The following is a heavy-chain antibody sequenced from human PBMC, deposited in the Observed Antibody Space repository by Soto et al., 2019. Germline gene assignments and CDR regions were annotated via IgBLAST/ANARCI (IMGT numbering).Heavy chain of an antibody. D-gene: IGHD3-3*01. V-gene: IGHV3-33*01. CDR2: IWYDGSNK. CDR1: GFTFSSYG. J-gene: IGHJ6*03. CDR3: ARAYYDFWSGYYRGYYMDV. Sequence: GGSLRLSCAASGFTFSSYGMHWVRQAPGKGLEWVAVIWYDGSNKYYADSVKGRFTISRDNSKNTLYLQMNSLRAEDTAVYYCARAYYDFWSGYYRGYYMDVWGKGTTVTVSS.